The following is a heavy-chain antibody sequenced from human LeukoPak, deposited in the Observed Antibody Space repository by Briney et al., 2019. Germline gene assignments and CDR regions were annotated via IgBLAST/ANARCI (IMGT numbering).Heavy chain of an antibody. CDR2: IYPGDSDT. Sequence: GESLKISCKGSGYSFTSYWIGWVRQMPGKGLEWMGIIYPGDSDTRYSPSFQGQVTISADKSISTAYLQWSSLKASDTAMYYCARQGPYCSSTSCWDLGGNWFDPWGQGTLVTVSS. V-gene: IGHV5-51*01. D-gene: IGHD2-2*01. J-gene: IGHJ5*02. CDR3: ARQGPYCSSTSCWDLGGNWFDP. CDR1: GYSFTSYW.